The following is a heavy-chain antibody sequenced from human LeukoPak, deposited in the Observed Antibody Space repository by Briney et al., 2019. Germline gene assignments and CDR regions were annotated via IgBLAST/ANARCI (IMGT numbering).Heavy chain of an antibody. CDR2: ISSSSSYI. J-gene: IGHJ4*02. Sequence: GGSLRPSCAPSGFTFSSYSMNWVRQAPGKGLEWVSSISSSSSYIYYAGSVKGRFTISRDNAKNSLYLQMNSLRAEDTAVYYCASTVEMATRGPFDYWGQGTLVTVSS. V-gene: IGHV3-21*01. CDR1: GFTFSSYS. CDR3: ASTVEMATRGPFDY. D-gene: IGHD5-24*01.